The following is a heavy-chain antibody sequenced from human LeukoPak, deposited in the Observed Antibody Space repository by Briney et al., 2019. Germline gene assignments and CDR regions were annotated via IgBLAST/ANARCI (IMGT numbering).Heavy chain of an antibody. CDR3: ARAARPYNWFDP. Sequence: AASVKVSCKASGYTFTSYYMHWVRQAPGQGLEWMGIINPSGGSTSYAQKFQGRVTMTRDTSTCTVYMELSSLRSEDTAVYYCARAARPYNWFDPWGQGTLVTVSS. CDR1: GYTFTSYY. J-gene: IGHJ5*02. CDR2: INPSGGST. V-gene: IGHV1-46*01.